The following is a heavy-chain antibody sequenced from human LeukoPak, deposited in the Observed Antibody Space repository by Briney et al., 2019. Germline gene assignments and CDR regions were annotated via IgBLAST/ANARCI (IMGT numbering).Heavy chain of an antibody. Sequence: SGGSLRLPCAASGFTFSTYGMHWVRQAPGKGLEWVAVIWYDGSNKYYADSVKGRFTISRDNSKNTLYLQMNSLRAEDTAVYYCASQYCSSTRCYVRQQLVLGRYWGQGTLVTVSS. V-gene: IGHV3-33*01. CDR1: GFTFSTYG. CDR3: ASQYCSSTRCYVRQQLVLGRY. CDR2: IWYDGSNK. D-gene: IGHD2-2*01. J-gene: IGHJ4*02.